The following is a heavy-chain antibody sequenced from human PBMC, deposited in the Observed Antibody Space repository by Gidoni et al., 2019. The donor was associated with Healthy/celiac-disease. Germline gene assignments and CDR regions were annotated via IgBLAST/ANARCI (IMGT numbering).Heavy chain of an antibody. J-gene: IGHJ2*01. D-gene: IGHD2-15*01. Sequence: EVQLLESVGGLVQPGGSLRLSCAASGFTFSRYAMSWVRQAPGKGLEWGSAISGSGGSTYYADSVKGRFTISRDNSKNTLYQQRNSMRAEDTAVYYCANRRYGGKSDWYFDLWGRGTLVTVSS. CDR1: GFTFSRYA. CDR2: ISGSGGST. CDR3: ANRRYGGKSDWYFDL. V-gene: IGHV3-23*01.